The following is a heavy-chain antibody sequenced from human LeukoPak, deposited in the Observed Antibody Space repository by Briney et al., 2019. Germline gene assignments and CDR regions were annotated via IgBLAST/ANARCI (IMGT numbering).Heavy chain of an antibody. Sequence: KAGGSLRLSCAASGSTFSSYSMNWVRQAPGKGLEWVSSISSSSSYIYYADSVKGRFTISRDNAKNSLYLQMNSLRAEDTAVYYCARDCSGFNCYTRNFDYWGQGTLVTVSS. CDR3: ARDCSGFNCYTRNFDY. J-gene: IGHJ4*02. V-gene: IGHV3-21*01. CDR1: GSTFSSYS. CDR2: ISSSSSYI. D-gene: IGHD2-15*01.